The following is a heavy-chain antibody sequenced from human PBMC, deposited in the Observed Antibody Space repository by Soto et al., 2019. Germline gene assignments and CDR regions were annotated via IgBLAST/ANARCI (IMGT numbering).Heavy chain of an antibody. D-gene: IGHD3-9*01. CDR1: GFTFSSYS. J-gene: IGHJ6*02. CDR2: ISSSSSTI. Sequence: GGSLRLSCAASGFTFSSYSMNWVRQAPGKGLEWVSYISSSSSTIYYADSVKGRFTISRDNAKNSLYLQMNSLRDEDTAVYYCARDYDILTGYPFNMDVWGQGTTVTVSS. CDR3: ARDYDILTGYPFNMDV. V-gene: IGHV3-48*02.